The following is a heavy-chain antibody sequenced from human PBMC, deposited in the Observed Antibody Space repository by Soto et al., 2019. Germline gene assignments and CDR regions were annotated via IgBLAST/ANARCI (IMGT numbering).Heavy chain of an antibody. CDR1: GYSFTTYG. D-gene: IGHD6-13*01. CDR3: TRDPGIAAPGRGIGDH. Sequence: QIQLVQSGAEVKKPGASVKVSCKASGYSFTTYGFSWVRQAPGQGLEWMGWIDTYTGNTIYAQKFQDRVTMTTDTSTNKANMELRSLRSDDTALYYCTRDPGIAAPGRGIGDHWGQGTLVTVSS. V-gene: IGHV1-18*01. J-gene: IGHJ4*02. CDR2: IDTYTGNT.